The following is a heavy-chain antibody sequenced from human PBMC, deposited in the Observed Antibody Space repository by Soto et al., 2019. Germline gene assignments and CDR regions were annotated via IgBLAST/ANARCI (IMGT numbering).Heavy chain of an antibody. Sequence: ASVKVSCKASGYTFTSYGISWVRQAPGQGLEWMGWISAYNGNTNYAQKLQGRVTMTTDTSTSTAYMELRSLRSDDTAVYYCARVDDYDFWSGYYVLDYWGQGTLVTVSS. D-gene: IGHD3-3*01. CDR1: GYTFTSYG. CDR2: ISAYNGNT. CDR3: ARVDDYDFWSGYYVLDY. J-gene: IGHJ4*02. V-gene: IGHV1-18*01.